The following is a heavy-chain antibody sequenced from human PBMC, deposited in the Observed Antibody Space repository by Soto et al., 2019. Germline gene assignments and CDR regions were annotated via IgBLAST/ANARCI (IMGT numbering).Heavy chain of an antibody. V-gene: IGHV4-59*08. CDR1: GGSINHQY. J-gene: IGHJ5*02. CDR3: ARAGVATIYPGNNWFDP. Sequence: SETLSLTCTVSGGSINHQYWSWIRQPPGKGLEWIGYVYSSGNTNYNPSLKSRVTISVDTSKNQFSLNLSSVTAADTAMYYCARAGVATIYPGNNWFDPWGQGTLVT. D-gene: IGHD5-12*01. CDR2: VYSSGNT.